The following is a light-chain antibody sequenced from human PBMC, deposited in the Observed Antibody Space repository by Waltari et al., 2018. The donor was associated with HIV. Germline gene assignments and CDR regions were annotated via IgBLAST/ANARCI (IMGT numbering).Light chain of an antibody. V-gene: IGKV3-15*01. Sequence: EKVMTQAPATLAVAPGERDTLSCRASQTFGSNLACYQQIPCLAPRLLIYTASTRATGIPAKFSGSGSGTDFTLTISSLQSEDFAIYYCQQYNNWPYTFGQGTKLEFK. CDR2: TAS. J-gene: IGKJ2*01. CDR3: QQYNNWPYT. CDR1: QTFGSN.